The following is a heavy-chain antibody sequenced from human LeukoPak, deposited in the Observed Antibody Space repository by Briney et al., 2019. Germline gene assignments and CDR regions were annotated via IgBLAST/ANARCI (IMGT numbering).Heavy chain of an antibody. CDR1: GFTFSSYS. CDR3: ARAQTYGDSRLLLDF. Sequence: GGSLRLSCAAYGFTFSSYSMNWVRQAPGKGLEWVSFISTSSSYIYYADSVKGRFTISRDNAKNSLYLEMNSLRVEDTALYYCARAQTYGDSRLLLDFWGQGTLVTVSS. J-gene: IGHJ4*02. CDR2: ISTSSSYI. V-gene: IGHV3-21*04. D-gene: IGHD4-17*01.